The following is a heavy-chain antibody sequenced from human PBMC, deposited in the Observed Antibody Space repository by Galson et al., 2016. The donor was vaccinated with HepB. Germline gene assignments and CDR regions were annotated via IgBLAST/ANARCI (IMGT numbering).Heavy chain of an antibody. CDR2: ISYSGDST. V-gene: IGHV3-23*01. CDR1: GFSFRSSA. CDR3: VKESPNSSSWYREFDH. J-gene: IGHJ4*02. D-gene: IGHD6-13*01. Sequence: SLRLSCAASGFSFRSSAMVWVRQAPGKGLEWVSTISYSGDSTYYADSVTGRFTVSRDNSKNTLSLQMNSLRADDTAVYYCVKESPNSSSWYREFDHWGQGTLVSVSS.